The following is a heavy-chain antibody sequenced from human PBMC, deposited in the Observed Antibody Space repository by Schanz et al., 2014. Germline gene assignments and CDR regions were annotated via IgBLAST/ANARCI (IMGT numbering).Heavy chain of an antibody. CDR3: AKDGIMVQGVIWERYFDS. V-gene: IGHV3-20*04. J-gene: IGHJ4*02. CDR1: GFNVSKSY. CDR2: INWNGGST. D-gene: IGHD3-10*01. Sequence: VQLVESGGGLVQPGGSLRLSCVASGFNVSKSYVSWVRQAPGKGLEWVSGINWNGGSTGYADSVKGRFTISRDNAKNSLYLQMNSLRAEDTALYYCAKDGIMVQGVIWERYFDSWGQGTLVTVSS.